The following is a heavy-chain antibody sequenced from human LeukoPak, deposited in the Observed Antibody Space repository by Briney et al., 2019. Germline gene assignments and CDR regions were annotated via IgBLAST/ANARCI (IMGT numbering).Heavy chain of an antibody. J-gene: IGHJ4*02. V-gene: IGHV4-31*03. CDR3: ARGGNYDILTGYLVPFDY. CDR2: IYYSGST. D-gene: IGHD3-9*01. Sequence: SPPLSLPCTASGGSISSGGYYWSWIRRHPGKGLEWIGYIYYSGSTYYNPSLKSRVTISVDTSKNQFSLKLSSVTAADTAVYYCARGGNYDILTGYLVPFDYWGQGTLVTVSS. CDR1: GGSISSGGYY.